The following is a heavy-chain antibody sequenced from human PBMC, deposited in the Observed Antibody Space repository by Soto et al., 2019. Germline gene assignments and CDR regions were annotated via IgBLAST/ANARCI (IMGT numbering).Heavy chain of an antibody. V-gene: IGHV4-59*01. CDR1: GGSISSYY. D-gene: IGHD5-18*01. CDR2: IYYSGST. Sequence: PSETLSLTCTVSGGSISSYYWSWIRQPPGKGLEWIGYIYYSGSTNYNPSLKSRVTISVDTSKNQFSLKLSSVTAADTAVYYCARAPGGIQLWRYYYMDVWGKGTTVTVSS. J-gene: IGHJ6*03. CDR3: ARAPGGIQLWRYYYMDV.